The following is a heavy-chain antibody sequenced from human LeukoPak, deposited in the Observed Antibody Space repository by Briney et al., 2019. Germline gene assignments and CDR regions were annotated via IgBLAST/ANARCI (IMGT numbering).Heavy chain of an antibody. Sequence: GGSLRLSCAASVFTFSDYIMNWVRQAPGKGVEWGSYISGSSSTIYYADSVKGRFTISRTNAKNSLYLQMNSLRDEDTAVYYCARDQWRFGYNLGFDIWGQGTMVTVSS. D-gene: IGHD1-14*01. J-gene: IGHJ3*02. CDR3: ARDQWRFGYNLGFDI. CDR2: ISGSSSTI. CDR1: VFTFSDYI. V-gene: IGHV3-48*02.